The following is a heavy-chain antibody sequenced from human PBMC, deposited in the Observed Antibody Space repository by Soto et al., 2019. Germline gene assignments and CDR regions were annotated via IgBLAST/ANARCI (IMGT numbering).Heavy chain of an antibody. V-gene: IGHV3-33*01. J-gene: IGHJ6*02. D-gene: IGHD6-6*01. Sequence: GSLRLSCVASGFTFSYYGMHWVGQSPGKGLEWVALIRSDGSNKYYADSVKGRFTISRDNSKNTLNLQMNSLRAEDTAVYYCARDLSIYGYYYGMDVWGRGTTVTVSS. CDR3: ARDLSIYGYYYGMDV. CDR1: GFTFSYYG. CDR2: IRSDGSNK.